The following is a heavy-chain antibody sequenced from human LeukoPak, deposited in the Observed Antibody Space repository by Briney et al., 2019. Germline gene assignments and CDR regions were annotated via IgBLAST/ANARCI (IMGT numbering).Heavy chain of an antibody. CDR1: GFTFSDYA. CDR3: ARDYWWNYDY. CDR2: ISKDGSDK. V-gene: IGHV3-30-3*01. D-gene: IGHD1-7*01. J-gene: IGHJ4*02. Sequence: GGSLRLSCAASGFTFSDYAMHWVRQAPGKGLEWVAVISKDGSDKYYPGSVRGRFTISRDSSKNTIYLQMDSLRAEDTAIYYCARDYWWNYDYWGQGTLVTVSS.